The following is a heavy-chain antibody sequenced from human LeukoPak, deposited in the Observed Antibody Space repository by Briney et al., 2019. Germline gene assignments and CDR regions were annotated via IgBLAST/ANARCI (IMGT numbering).Heavy chain of an antibody. CDR3: ARGRGFYGSDWSNPFN. CDR2: IYHSGST. D-gene: IGHD6-19*01. CDR1: GYSVNSGYY. Sequence: SETLSLTCTVSGYSVNSGYYWGWIRQPPGKGLEWIGSIYHSGSTYFNPSLKSRVAISVDTSKNQFSLKLSSVAAADTAVYYFARGRGFYGSDWSNPFNGAQEPRVTASS. V-gene: IGHV4-38-2*02. J-gene: IGHJ4*02.